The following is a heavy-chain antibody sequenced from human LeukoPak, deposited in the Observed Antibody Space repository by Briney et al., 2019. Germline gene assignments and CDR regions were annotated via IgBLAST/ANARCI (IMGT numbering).Heavy chain of an antibody. CDR3: ARGGSRAYYDFWSGYLDPNYYYYGMDV. J-gene: IGHJ6*02. V-gene: IGHV3-21*01. D-gene: IGHD3-3*01. CDR1: GFTFSSYT. CDR2: ISSSSSYI. Sequence: PGGSLRLSCAASGFTFSSYTMNWVRQAPGKGLEWVSSISSSSSYIYYADSVKGRFTISRDNDKNSLYLQMTSLRAKDKAVYYCARGGSRAYYDFWSGYLDPNYYYYGMDVWGQGTTVTVSS.